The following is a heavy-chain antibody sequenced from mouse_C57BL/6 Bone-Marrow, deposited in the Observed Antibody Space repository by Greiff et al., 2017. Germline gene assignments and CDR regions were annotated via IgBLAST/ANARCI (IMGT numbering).Heavy chain of an antibody. CDR1: GYTFTDYY. D-gene: IGHD2-3*01. V-gene: IGHV1-19*01. CDR2: INPYNGGT. CDR3: ARSGWLLRLFAY. Sequence: EVQLQQSGPVLVKPGASVKMSCKASGYTFTDYYMNWVKQSHGKSLEWIGVINPYNGGTSYNQKFKGKATLTVDKSSSTAYMELNSLTSEDSAVYYCARSGWLLRLFAYWGQGTLVTVSA. J-gene: IGHJ3*01.